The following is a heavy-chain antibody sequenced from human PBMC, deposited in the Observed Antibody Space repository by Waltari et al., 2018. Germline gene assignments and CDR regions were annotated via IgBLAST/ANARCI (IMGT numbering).Heavy chain of an antibody. CDR2: IYTSGSA. CDR3: ARDHRYYGMDV. V-gene: IGHV4-61*02. CDR1: GGSLSSGSYY. J-gene: IGHJ6*02. Sequence: QVQLQESGPGLVKPSQTLSLTCTVSGGSLSSGSYYWSWIRQPAGKGLEWIGHIYTSGSANYNPSLKSRVTISVDTSKNQFSLKLSSVTAADTAVYYCARDHRYYGMDVWGQGTTVTVSS.